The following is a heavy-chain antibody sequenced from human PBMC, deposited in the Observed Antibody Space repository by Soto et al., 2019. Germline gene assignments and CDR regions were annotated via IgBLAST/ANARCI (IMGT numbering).Heavy chain of an antibody. CDR3: ARGTTTSAFSAMDV. CDR1: GFTFSYHA. V-gene: IGHV3-30-3*01. CDR2: ISYDGDNK. Sequence: QVQLVESGGGVVQPGRSLRLSCAASGFTFSYHALNWVRQAPGKGLEWVAVISYDGDNKYIAESVKGRFTISRDNSKNTVSLQMYSLRTEDTPMYFCARGTTTSAFSAMDVWGQGTTVTVSS. J-gene: IGHJ6*02. D-gene: IGHD1-1*01.